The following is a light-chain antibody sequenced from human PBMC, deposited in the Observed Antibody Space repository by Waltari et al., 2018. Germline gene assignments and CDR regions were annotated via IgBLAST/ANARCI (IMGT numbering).Light chain of an antibody. J-gene: IGKJ1*01. V-gene: IGKV3-20*01. CDR2: GVS. CDR1: QSVTRA. CDR3: QHYLRLPVT. Sequence: EIVLTQSPGTLSLSPGESATLSCRTSQSVTRALAWYQQKPGQAPRLLIYGVSNRATGIPDMFSGSGSGTDFSLTISSLEPEDFAVYYCQHYLRLPVTFGQGTKVEVK.